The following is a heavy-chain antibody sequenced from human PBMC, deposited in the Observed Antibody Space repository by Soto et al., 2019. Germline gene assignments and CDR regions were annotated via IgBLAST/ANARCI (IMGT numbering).Heavy chain of an antibody. CDR2: ISHDGRNK. D-gene: IGHD2-2*01. CDR3: ATLPDTSLGLSVAHDAFAF. V-gene: IGHV3-30*03. J-gene: IGHJ3*01. CDR1: GFIFSNYA. Sequence: QVQLVESGGGVVQPGKSVRLSCAASGFIFSNYAMHWVRQAPGKGLEWVADISHDGRNKYHADSVGGRFTISRDNSKNTLYLQMDSLTAEDTALYYCATLPDTSLGLSVAHDAFAFWGQGTTVTVSS.